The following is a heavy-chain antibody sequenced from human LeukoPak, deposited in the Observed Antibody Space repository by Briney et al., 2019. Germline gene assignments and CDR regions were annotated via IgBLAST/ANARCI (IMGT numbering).Heavy chain of an antibody. J-gene: IGHJ6*03. V-gene: IGHV1-46*01. CDR3: ARGPRGPSSGWYRNSHYYYMDV. D-gene: IGHD6-19*01. CDR1: GYTFTSYY. Sequence: GASVKVSCKASGYTFTSYYMHWVRQAPGQGLEWMGIINPSGGSTSYAQKFQGRVTMTRDTSTSTVYMELSSLRSEDTAVYYCARGPRGPSSGWYRNSHYYYMDVWGKGTTVTISS. CDR2: INPSGGST.